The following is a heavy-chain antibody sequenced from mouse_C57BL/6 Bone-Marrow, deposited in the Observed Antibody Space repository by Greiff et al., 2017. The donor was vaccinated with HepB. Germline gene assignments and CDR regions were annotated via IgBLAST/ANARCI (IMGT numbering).Heavy chain of an antibody. D-gene: IGHD1-1*01. J-gene: IGHJ4*01. CDR2: INPNYGTT. Sequence: VQLKQSGPELVKPGASVKISCKASGYSFTDYNMNWVKQSNGKSLEWIGVINPNYGTTSYNQKFKGKATLTVDQSSSTAYMQLNSLTSEDSAVYYCASPYYYGSSYYAMDYWGQGTSVTVSS. CDR1: GYSFTDYN. CDR3: ASPYYYGSSYYAMDY. V-gene: IGHV1-39*01.